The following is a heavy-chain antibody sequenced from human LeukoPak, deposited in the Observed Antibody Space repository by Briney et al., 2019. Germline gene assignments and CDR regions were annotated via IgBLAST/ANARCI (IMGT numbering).Heavy chain of an antibody. J-gene: IGHJ5*02. V-gene: IGHV1-2*02. Sequence: GASVKVSCKASGYTFTGYDMHWVRQAPGQGLEWVGWINPNSGGTNYAQKFQGRVTMTRDTSISTAYMELSRLRSDDTAVYYCARDLRCSGGSCYGWFDPWGQGTLVTVSS. CDR3: ARDLRCSGGSCYGWFDP. CDR1: GYTFTGYD. CDR2: INPNSGGT. D-gene: IGHD2-15*01.